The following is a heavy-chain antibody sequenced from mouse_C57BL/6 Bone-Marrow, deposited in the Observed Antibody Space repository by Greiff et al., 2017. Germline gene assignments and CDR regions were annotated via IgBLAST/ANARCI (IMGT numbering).Heavy chain of an antibody. D-gene: IGHD1-1*01. CDR2: ISFDGIN. J-gene: IGHJ4*01. CDR1: GYSITSGYY. Sequence: EVQLQQSGPGLVKPSQSLSLTCSVTGYSITSGYYWNWLRQFPGTKLEWMGYISFDGINNSHPSLKNRISITRDTSKKQFFLKLNSVTTEDTATYYCARDHYYGSSYDAMDYWGQGTSVTVSS. CDR3: ARDHYYGSSYDAMDY. V-gene: IGHV3-6*01.